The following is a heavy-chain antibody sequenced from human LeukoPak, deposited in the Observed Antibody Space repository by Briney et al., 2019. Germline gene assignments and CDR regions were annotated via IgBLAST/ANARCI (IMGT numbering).Heavy chain of an antibody. CDR3: AKTNGYYSY. CDR2: IIGIGGTT. Sequence: GGSLRLSCAASGFSFSSYGMDWVRQAPGKGLGWVSGIIGIGGTTYYADSVKGRFSTSRDTSKNSLSLQVSSLRAEGTALYFRAKTNGYYSYWGQGTLVTVSS. D-gene: IGHD3-22*01. V-gene: IGHV3-23*01. J-gene: IGHJ4*02. CDR1: GFSFSSYG.